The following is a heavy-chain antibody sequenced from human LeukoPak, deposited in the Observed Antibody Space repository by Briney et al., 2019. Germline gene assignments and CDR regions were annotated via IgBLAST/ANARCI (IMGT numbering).Heavy chain of an antibody. D-gene: IGHD5-12*01. Sequence: SQTLSLTCVVSGGSISSGGYSWNWIRQPPGKGLEWIGYIYHSGSTYYNPSLKCRVTLSLDRTKNQFSLKLSPVTAADTAVYYCARAIIWGDRTWISPSDAFDIWGQGTVVTVSS. J-gene: IGHJ3*02. V-gene: IGHV4-30-2*01. CDR3: ARAIIWGDRTWISPSDAFDI. CDR1: GGSISSGGYS. CDR2: IYHSGST.